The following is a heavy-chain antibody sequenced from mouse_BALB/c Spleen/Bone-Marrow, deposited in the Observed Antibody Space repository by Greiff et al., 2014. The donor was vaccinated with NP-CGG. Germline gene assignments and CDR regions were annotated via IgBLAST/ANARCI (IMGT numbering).Heavy chain of an antibody. J-gene: IGHJ3*01. CDR2: IDPENGDT. D-gene: IGHD1-2*01. CDR1: GFNIKDYY. V-gene: IGHV14-4*02. Sequence: EVQLQQSGAELVRSGASVKLSCTASGFNIKDYYMHWVKQRPEQGLEWIGWIDPENGDTEYAPKFQGKATMTADTSSNTAYLQLSSLTSKDTAVYYCNAQNYGYGAWFAYWGQGTLVTVSA. CDR3: NAQNYGYGAWFAY.